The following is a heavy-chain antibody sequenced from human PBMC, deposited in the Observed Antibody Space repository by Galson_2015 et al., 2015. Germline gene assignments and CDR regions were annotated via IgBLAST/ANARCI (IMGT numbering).Heavy chain of an antibody. D-gene: IGHD4-17*01. CDR3: AKDHTQHSTVTLDAFDI. J-gene: IGHJ3*02. CDR1: GFTFSSYA. CDR2: ISGSGGST. V-gene: IGHV3-23*01. Sequence: SLRLSCAASGFTFSSYAMSWVRQAPGKGLEWVSAISGSGGSTYYADSVKGRFTISRDNSKNTLYLQMNSLRAEDTAVYYCAKDHTQHSTVTLDAFDIWGQGTVVTVSS.